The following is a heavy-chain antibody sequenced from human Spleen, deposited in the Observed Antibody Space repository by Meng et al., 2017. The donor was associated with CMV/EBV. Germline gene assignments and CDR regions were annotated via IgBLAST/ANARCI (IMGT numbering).Heavy chain of an antibody. Sequence: YGVSFSGYSWSWLRQPPGKGLEWIGEINHSGSTNYNPSLKSRVTISVDTSKNQFSLKLSSVTAADTAVYYCARRMVVTPFSGGNWFDPWGQGTLVTVSS. V-gene: IGHV4-34*01. CDR3: ARRMVVTPFSGGNWFDP. CDR1: GVSFSGYS. D-gene: IGHD4-23*01. CDR2: INHSGST. J-gene: IGHJ5*02.